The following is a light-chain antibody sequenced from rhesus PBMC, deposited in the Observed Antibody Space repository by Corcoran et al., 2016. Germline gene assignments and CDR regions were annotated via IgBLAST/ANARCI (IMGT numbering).Light chain of an antibody. CDR2: AES. CDR1: QNIYSN. J-gene: IGKJ2*01. CDR3: QHYYYNPYS. V-gene: IGKV1S12*01. Sequence: DIQMTQSPSALSASVGDRVTISCRASQNIYSNLAWYQQKPGKAPKLLIYAESSLQIGIPSRFSGSGSGTDFTFPISSLQPEDSAAYYCQHYYYNPYSFGQVTKVEIK.